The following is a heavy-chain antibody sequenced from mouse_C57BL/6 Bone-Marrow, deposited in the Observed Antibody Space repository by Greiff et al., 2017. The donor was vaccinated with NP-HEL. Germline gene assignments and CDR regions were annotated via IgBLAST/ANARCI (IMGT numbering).Heavy chain of an antibody. CDR2: ISSGSSTI. D-gene: IGHD2-2*01. J-gene: IGHJ4*01. CDR1: GFTFSDYG. Sequence: EVMLVESGGGLVKPGGSLKLSCAASGFTFSDYGMHWVRQAPEKGLEWVAYISSGSSTIYYADTVKGRFTISRDNAKNTLFLQMTSLRSEDTAMYYCAKLYYGYDEAMDYWGQGTSVTVSS. CDR3: AKLYYGYDEAMDY. V-gene: IGHV5-17*01.